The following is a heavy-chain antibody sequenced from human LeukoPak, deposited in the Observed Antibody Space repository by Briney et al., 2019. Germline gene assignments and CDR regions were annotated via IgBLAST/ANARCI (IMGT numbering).Heavy chain of an antibody. Sequence: ASVKVSCKASGGTFSSYAISWVRQAPGQGLEWMGRIIPILGIANYAQKFQGRVTITADKSTSTAYMELSSLRSEDTAVCYCARGHPSFDYWGQGTLVTVSS. CDR3: ARGHPSFDY. CDR2: IIPILGIA. CDR1: GGTFSSYA. V-gene: IGHV1-69*04. J-gene: IGHJ4*02.